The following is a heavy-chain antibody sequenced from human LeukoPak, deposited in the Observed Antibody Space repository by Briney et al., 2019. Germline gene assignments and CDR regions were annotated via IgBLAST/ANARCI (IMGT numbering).Heavy chain of an antibody. D-gene: IGHD3-22*01. J-gene: IGHJ4*02. CDR2: IRQDGSEK. CDR3: AGDSSGYYWAY. V-gene: IGHV3-7*01. CDR1: GSTFSHYW. Sequence: GGSLRLSCAASGSTFSHYWMSWVRQAPGKGLEWVANIRQDGSEKYYVDSVKGRFTISRDNAKNSLYLQMNSLRAEDTAIYYCAGDSSGYYWAYWGQGTPVTVSS.